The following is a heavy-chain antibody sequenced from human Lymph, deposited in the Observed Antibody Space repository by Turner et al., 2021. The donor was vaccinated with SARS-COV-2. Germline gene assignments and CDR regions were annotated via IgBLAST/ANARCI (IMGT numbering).Heavy chain of an antibody. CDR1: GYTFTSYD. Sequence: QVQLVQSGAEVKEHGASVRVSCKAPGYTFTSYDSNWVRRATGQGLEWMGWMNPNSGNTGYAKKFQGRVTMTRNTSISTAYMELSSLRSEDTAVYYCARGRYSGGGMDVWGQGTTVTVSS. CDR2: MNPNSGNT. CDR3: ARGRYSGGGMDV. V-gene: IGHV1-8*02. J-gene: IGHJ6*02. D-gene: IGHD1-26*01.